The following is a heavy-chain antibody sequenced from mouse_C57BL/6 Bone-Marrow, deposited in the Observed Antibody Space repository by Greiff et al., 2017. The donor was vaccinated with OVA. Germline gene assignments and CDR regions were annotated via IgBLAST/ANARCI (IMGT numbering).Heavy chain of an antibody. CDR1: GFNIKDDY. J-gene: IGHJ1*03. Sequence: VQLQQSGAELVRPGASVKLSCTASGFNIKDDYMHWVKQRPEQGLEWIGWIDPENGDTEYASKFQGKATITADTSSNTAYLQLSRLTSEDTAVYYVTTQTGEPPYWCFEVGGTGTTVTVSS. V-gene: IGHV14-4*01. CDR2: IDPENGDT. CDR3: TTQTGEPPYWCFEV.